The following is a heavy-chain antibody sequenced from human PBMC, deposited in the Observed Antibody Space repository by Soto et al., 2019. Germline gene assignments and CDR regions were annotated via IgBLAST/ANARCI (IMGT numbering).Heavy chain of an antibody. J-gene: IGHJ4*02. Sequence: TSETLSLTCAVSGGSISSGGYSWSWIRQPPGKGLEWIGYIYHSGSTYYNPSLKSRVTISVDRSKNQFSLKLSSVTAADTAVYYCARVPYYYDSSGYRDYWGQGTLVTVSS. CDR2: IYHSGST. V-gene: IGHV4-30-2*01. D-gene: IGHD3-22*01. CDR3: ARVPYYYDSSGYRDY. CDR1: GGSISSGGYS.